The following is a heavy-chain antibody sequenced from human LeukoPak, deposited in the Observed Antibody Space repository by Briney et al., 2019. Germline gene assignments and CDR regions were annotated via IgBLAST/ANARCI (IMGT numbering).Heavy chain of an antibody. CDR2: INHNGNVN. CDR1: GFTFSSYW. J-gene: IGHJ4*02. D-gene: IGHD3-22*01. Sequence: GGSLRLSCAASGFTFSSYWMNWARQAPGKGLEWVASINHNGNVNYYVDSVKGRSTISRDRAKNTLYLQMSNLRVEDTAVYYCARLPTFYFDSSHYHYDFWGQGTLVTVSS. CDR3: ARLPTFYFDSSHYHYDF. V-gene: IGHV3-7*03.